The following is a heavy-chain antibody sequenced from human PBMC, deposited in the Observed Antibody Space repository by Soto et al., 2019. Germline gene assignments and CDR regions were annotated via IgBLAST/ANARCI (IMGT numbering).Heavy chain of an antibody. CDR2: IVPIVDTS. J-gene: IGHJ4*02. Sequence: QVQLVQSGAEVRQPASSVKVSCKTSGGTFSSYAIIWVRQAPGQGLEWMGGIVPIVDTSTYAQKFQGRVTITADESTSTVYLQLSSLRSDDTAVYYCVRVLAIPRYPDNWGQGTLVTVSS. CDR3: VRVLAIPRYPDN. D-gene: IGHD1-26*01. V-gene: IGHV1-69*12. CDR1: GGTFSSYA.